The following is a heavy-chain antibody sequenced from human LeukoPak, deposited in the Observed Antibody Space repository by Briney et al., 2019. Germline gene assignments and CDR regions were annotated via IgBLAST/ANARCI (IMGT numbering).Heavy chain of an antibody. CDR3: ARDNSGSYNFDY. CDR1: GFTFSSYA. J-gene: IGHJ4*02. Sequence: GGSLRLSCAASGFTFSSYAMRWVRQAPGKGLEWVAVMSYDGSNKYYADSVKGRFTISRDNSKNTLSLQMKSLRAEDTAVYYCARDNSGSYNFDYWGQGTLVTVSS. CDR2: MSYDGSNK. D-gene: IGHD1-26*01. V-gene: IGHV3-30-3*01.